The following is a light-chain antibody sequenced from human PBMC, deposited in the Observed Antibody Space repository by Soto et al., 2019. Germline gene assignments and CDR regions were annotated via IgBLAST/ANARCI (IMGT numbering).Light chain of an antibody. CDR2: GAS. V-gene: IGKV3-15*01. CDR3: QQYNNWPPTT. CDR1: QSVSSN. Sequence: EIVMTQSPATLSVSPGERATLSCRASQSVSSNLAWYQQKPGQAPRPLIYGASTRATGIPARFGGSGSGTEFTFTISSLQSEDFAVYYCQQYNNWPPTTFGQGTKLEIK. J-gene: IGKJ2*01.